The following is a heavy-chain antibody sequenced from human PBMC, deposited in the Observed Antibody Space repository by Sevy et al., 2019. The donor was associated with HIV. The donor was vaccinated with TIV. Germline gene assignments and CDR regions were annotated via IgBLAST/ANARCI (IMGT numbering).Heavy chain of an antibody. V-gene: IGHV3-7*01. J-gene: IGHJ4*02. D-gene: IGHD1-1*01. CDR2: INLDGSVK. CDR3: ARNNAGGNPWVH. Sequence: GGSLRLSCAASGFTFSSYWMSWVRQSPERGLEWVANINLDGSVKFYGDSVKGRFTVSRDNTKNLLYLQMNSLRVEDTAVYYCARNNAGGNPWVHWGQGTLVTVSS. CDR1: GFTFSSYW.